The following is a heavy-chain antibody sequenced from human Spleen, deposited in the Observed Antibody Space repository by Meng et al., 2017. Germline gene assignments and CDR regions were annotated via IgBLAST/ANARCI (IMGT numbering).Heavy chain of an antibody. J-gene: IGHJ4*02. V-gene: IGHV5-51*01. CDR3: ARHLRWLAKYFDY. CDR2: IYSGDSDT. Sequence: GGSLRLSCKGSGFSFTDYWIGWVRQMPGKGLEWMGNIYSGDSDTRYSPSFQGQVTISVNKSSSTAYQQWSTLKTTDTAMDYCARHLRWLAKYFDYWGQGTLVTVSS. D-gene: IGHD2-15*01. CDR1: GFSFTDYW.